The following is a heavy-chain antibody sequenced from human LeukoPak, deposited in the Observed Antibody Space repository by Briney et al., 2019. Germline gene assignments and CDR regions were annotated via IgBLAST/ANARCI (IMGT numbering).Heavy chain of an antibody. CDR2: ISGSGDTI. Sequence: GGSLRLSCEASGFTFGSDAMSWVRQAPGKGLEWVSVISGSGDTIYYADSVKGRFTISRDNSQNTLYLQMNSLRAEDTAVYYCARGGYCTNGVCYKTYYYYMDVWGKGTTVTVSS. CDR1: GFTFGSDA. CDR3: ARGGYCTNGVCYKTYYYYMDV. J-gene: IGHJ6*03. V-gene: IGHV3-23*01. D-gene: IGHD2-8*01.